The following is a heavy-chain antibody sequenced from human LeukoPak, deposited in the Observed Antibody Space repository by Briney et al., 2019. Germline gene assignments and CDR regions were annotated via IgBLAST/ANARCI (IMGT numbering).Heavy chain of an antibody. CDR2: INPSGGYT. J-gene: IGHJ4*02. V-gene: IGHV1-46*01. CDR1: GYTLSNYY. D-gene: IGHD1-26*01. CDR3: ARSGRGTYYYFDL. Sequence: ASVKVSCKASGYTLSNYYMHWVRQAPGQGLEWMGIINPSGGYTTYAQKFQGRVTMTRDMTTSTVYMELSSLRSEDTAVYYCARSGRGTYYYFDLWGQGTLVTVSS.